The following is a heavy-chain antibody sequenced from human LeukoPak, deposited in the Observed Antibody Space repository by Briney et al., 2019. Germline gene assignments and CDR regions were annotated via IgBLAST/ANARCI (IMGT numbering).Heavy chain of an antibody. V-gene: IGHV3-9*01. D-gene: IGHD5-18*01. CDR3: AKDKGRGYSYLDY. CDR2: ITWNSGSI. CDR1: GFTFDDYA. Sequence: PGRSLRLSCAASGFTFDDYAIHWVRQAPGKGLEWVSGITWNSGSIVYADSVKGRFTISRDNAKKSLYLQMNSLRAEDTALYYCAKDKGRGYSYLDYCGQGTLVTVS. J-gene: IGHJ4*02.